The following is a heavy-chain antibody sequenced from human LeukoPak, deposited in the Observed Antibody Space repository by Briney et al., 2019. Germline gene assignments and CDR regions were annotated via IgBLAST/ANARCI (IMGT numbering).Heavy chain of an antibody. Sequence: ASVKVSCKASGYTFTSYGISWVRQAPGQGLEWMGWISAYNGNTNYAQKFQGRVTMTTDTSTSTAYMELRSLRSDDTAVYYCARDGSSWRPHYYYGMDVWGQGTTVTVSS. D-gene: IGHD6-13*01. V-gene: IGHV1-18*01. CDR2: ISAYNGNT. CDR1: GYTFTSYG. J-gene: IGHJ6*02. CDR3: ARDGSSWRPHYYYGMDV.